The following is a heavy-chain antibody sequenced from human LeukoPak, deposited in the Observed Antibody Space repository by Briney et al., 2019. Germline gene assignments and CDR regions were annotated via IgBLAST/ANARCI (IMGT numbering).Heavy chain of an antibody. J-gene: IGHJ4*02. CDR3: ARDYELGTAGTAYEYFDC. D-gene: IGHD1-1*01. CDR2: INPNSGGT. Sequence: GASVKVSCKASGYTFTGYYMHWVRQAPGQGLEWMGWINPNSGGTNYAQKFQGRVTMTRDMSISTAYMELSRLTSDDTAVYYCARDYELGTAGTAYEYFDCWGQGTLVTVSS. CDR1: GYTFTGYY. V-gene: IGHV1-2*02.